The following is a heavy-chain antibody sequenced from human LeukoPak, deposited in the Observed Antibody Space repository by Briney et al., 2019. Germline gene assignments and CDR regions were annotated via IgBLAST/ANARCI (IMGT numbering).Heavy chain of an antibody. J-gene: IGHJ4*02. D-gene: IGHD4-11*01. Sequence: GGSLRLSCAASGFTFSSYSMNWIRQAPGKGLEWVSSISSSSSYIYYADSVKGRFTISRDNAKNSLYLQMNSLRAEDTAVYYCAREQDYSNHFDYWGQGTLVTVSS. CDR2: ISSSSSYI. V-gene: IGHV3-21*01. CDR1: GFTFSSYS. CDR3: AREQDYSNHFDY.